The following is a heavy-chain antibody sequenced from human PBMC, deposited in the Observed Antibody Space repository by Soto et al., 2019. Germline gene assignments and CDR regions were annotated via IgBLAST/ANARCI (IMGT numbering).Heavy chain of an antibody. CDR1: GGSFSGYY. Sequence: SETLSLACAVSGGSFSGYYWSWVRQPPGKGLEWIGEINHRGSTNYNPSLKSRVTISVDTSKNQFSLKLSSVTAADTAVYHRARAFSFYGIDVWGQGTTVT. V-gene: IGHV4-34*01. CDR3: ARAFSFYGIDV. D-gene: IGHD2-2*01. CDR2: INHRGST. J-gene: IGHJ6*02.